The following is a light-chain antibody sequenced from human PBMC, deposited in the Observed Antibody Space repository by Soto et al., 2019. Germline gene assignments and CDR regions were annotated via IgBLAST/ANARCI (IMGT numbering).Light chain of an antibody. CDR3: SSYTISNTLPFV. CDR2: EVS. CDR1: SSDVGGYNY. Sequence: QSALTQPASVSGAPGQSITISYTGTSSDVGGYNYVSWYQQHPGKAPKLMIYEVSNRPSGVSNRFSGSKSGNTASLTISGLQAEDEADYYCSSYTISNTLPFVFGTGTKVTVL. J-gene: IGLJ1*01. V-gene: IGLV2-14*01.